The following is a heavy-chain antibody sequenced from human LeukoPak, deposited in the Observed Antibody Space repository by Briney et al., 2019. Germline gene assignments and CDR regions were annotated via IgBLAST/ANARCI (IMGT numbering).Heavy chain of an antibody. CDR2: IRYDGSNK. CDR3: ARLLRRSGYYADY. D-gene: IGHD3-3*01. J-gene: IGHJ4*02. CDR1: GFTFSSYG. Sequence: GGSLRLSCAASGFTFSSYGMHWVRQAPGKGLEWVAFIRYDGSNKYYADSVKGRFTVSRDNAKNSLYVQMNGLRVEDTATYFCARLLRRSGYYADYWGEGTMVTVSS. V-gene: IGHV3-30*02.